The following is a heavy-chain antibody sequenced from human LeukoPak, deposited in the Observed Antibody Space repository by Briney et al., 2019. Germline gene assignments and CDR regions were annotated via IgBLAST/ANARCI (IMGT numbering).Heavy chain of an antibody. Sequence: GGSLRLSCAASGFTFDDYAMHWVRQAPGKGLEWVSGISWNSGSIGYADPVKGRFTISRDNAKNSLYLQMNSLRAEDMALYYCAKDIGYYYDSSGYYDYWGQGTLVTVSS. J-gene: IGHJ4*02. CDR1: GFTFDDYA. CDR2: ISWNSGSI. D-gene: IGHD3-22*01. CDR3: AKDIGYYYDSSGYYDY. V-gene: IGHV3-9*03.